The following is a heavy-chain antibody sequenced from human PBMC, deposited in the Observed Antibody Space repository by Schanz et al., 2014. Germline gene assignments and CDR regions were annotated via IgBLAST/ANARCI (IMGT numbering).Heavy chain of an antibody. V-gene: IGHV3-33*06. D-gene: IGHD2-2*01. Sequence: QVQLVESGGGVVQPGRSLRLSCAASGFTFSSYGMHWVRQAPGKGLEWVAFTWYDGTDQAYAGSVKDRFTVSRDNSKNTVYLQMNSLRAEDTAVYYCAKDVSASRYGMDVWGLGTTVIVSS. CDR3: AKDVSASRYGMDV. CDR1: GFTFSSYG. J-gene: IGHJ6*02. CDR2: TWYDGTDQ.